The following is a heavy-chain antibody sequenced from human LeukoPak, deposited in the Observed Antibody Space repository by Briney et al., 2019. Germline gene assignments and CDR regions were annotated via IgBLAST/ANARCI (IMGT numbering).Heavy chain of an antibody. CDR2: MKQNGTEK. J-gene: IGHJ4*02. V-gene: IGHV3-7*01. D-gene: IGHD5-18*01. Sequence: PGGSLRLSCATSGFTFSTYWMSWVRQAPGKGLEWVATMKQNGTEKFYVDSVKGRFTISRDNTKKSLYLQMNRPRAEDTAVYYCARVRGYSYAFDYWGQGTLVTVSS. CDR3: ARVRGYSYAFDY. CDR1: GFTFSTYW.